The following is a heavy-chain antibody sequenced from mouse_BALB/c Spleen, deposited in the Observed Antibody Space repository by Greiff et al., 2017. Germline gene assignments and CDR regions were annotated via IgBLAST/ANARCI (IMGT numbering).Heavy chain of an antibody. V-gene: IGHV5-17*02. Sequence: EVQGVESGGGLVKPGGSLKLSCAASGFTFSSYAMSWVRQSPEKGLEWVAYISSGSSTIYYADTVKGRFTISRDNPKNTLFLQMTSLRSEDTAMYYCARGLYGNYAWFAYWGQGTLVTVSA. CDR2: ISSGSSTI. CDR3: ARGLYGNYAWFAY. J-gene: IGHJ3*01. CDR1: GFTFSSYA. D-gene: IGHD2-10*02.